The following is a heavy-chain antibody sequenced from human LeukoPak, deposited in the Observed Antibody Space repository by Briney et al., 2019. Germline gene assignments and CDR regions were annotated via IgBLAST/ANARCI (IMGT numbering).Heavy chain of an antibody. CDR3: ARHNSRGDYLFPLGY. CDR2: IYHSGST. D-gene: IGHD4-17*01. J-gene: IGHJ4*02. V-gene: IGHV4-38-2*01. CDR1: GYSISSGYY. Sequence: SETLSLTCAVSGYSISSGYYWGWIRQPPGKGLEWIGSIYHSGSTYYNPSLKSRVTISVDTSKNQLSLKLSSVTAADTAVYYCARHNSRGDYLFPLGYWGQGTLVTVSS.